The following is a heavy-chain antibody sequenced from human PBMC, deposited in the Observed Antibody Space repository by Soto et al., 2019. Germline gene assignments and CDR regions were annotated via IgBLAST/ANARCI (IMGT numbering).Heavy chain of an antibody. CDR1: GFTFSNAW. V-gene: IGHV3-15*07. CDR2: IKSKTDGGTT. CDR3: TTGPRNRPPFYYYYGMDV. J-gene: IGHJ6*02. Sequence: PGGSLRLSCAASGFTFSNAWMNWVRQAPGKGLEWVGRIKSKTDGGTTDYAAPVKGRFTISRDDSKNTLYLQMNSLKTEDTAVYYCTTGPRNRPPFYYYYGMDVWGQGTTVTVSS. D-gene: IGHD4-4*01.